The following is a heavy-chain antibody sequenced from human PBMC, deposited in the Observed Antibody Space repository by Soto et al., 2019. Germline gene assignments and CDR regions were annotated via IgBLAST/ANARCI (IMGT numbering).Heavy chain of an antibody. J-gene: IGHJ6*02. CDR1: GYTFTTYG. D-gene: IGHD2-8*02. Sequence: QVQLVQSGAEVKKPGASVKVSCMASGYTFTTYGITWVRQAPGQGLEWVGWGSTYTGYTDYAQRFQRTVIMDADTSTRTAYLELESLTPDDTSVYYWARAANYDNVLGWLSYYALHIWGQGTQVTVSS. CDR3: ARAANYDNVLGWLSYYALHI. CDR2: GSTYTGYT. V-gene: IGHV1-18*01.